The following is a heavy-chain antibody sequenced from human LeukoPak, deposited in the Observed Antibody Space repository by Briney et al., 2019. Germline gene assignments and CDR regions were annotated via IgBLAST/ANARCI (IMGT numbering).Heavy chain of an antibody. CDR3: ARPGYSYGPTAD. Sequence: GGSLRLSCAASGFTFSSYAMHWVRQAPGKGLEWVAVISYDGSNKYYADSVKGRFTISRDNSKNTLYLQMDSLRAEDTAVYYCARPGYSYGPTADWGQGTLVTVSS. CDR2: ISYDGSNK. V-gene: IGHV3-30-3*01. D-gene: IGHD5-18*01. CDR1: GFTFSSYA. J-gene: IGHJ4*02.